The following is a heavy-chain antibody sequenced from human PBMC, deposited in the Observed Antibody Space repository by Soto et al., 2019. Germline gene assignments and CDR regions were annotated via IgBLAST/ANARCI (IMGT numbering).Heavy chain of an antibody. CDR3: ARARMVRGIIYYYGMDV. CDR1: GGSISSDGNY. V-gene: IGHV4-31*03. CDR2: IYYSGST. D-gene: IGHD3-10*01. Sequence: PSEPLSLTCTVSGGSISSDGNYWSWIRQHPGKGLEWIGYIYYSGSTYYNPSLKSRVTISVDTSKNQFSLKLNSVTAADTAVYYCARARMVRGIIYYYGMDVWGQGTTVTVSS. J-gene: IGHJ6*02.